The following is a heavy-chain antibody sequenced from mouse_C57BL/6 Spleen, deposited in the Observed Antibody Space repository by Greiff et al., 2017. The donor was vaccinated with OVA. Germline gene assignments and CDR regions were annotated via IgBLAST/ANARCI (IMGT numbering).Heavy chain of an antibody. Sequence: EVKLVESGGGLVQPGGSLKLSCAASGFTFSDYYMYWVRQTPEKRLEWVAYISNGGGSTYYPDTVKGRYTISRDNAKNTLYLHMSRLKSEDTAMYYCARGRGYSDVWGTGTTVTVSS. CDR2: ISNGGGST. CDR3: ARGRGYSDV. J-gene: IGHJ1*03. CDR1: GFTFSDYY. V-gene: IGHV5-12*01.